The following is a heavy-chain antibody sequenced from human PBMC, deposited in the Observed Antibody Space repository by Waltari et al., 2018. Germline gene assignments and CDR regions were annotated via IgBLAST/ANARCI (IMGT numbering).Heavy chain of an antibody. CDR2: INQDGSKK. V-gene: IGHV3-7*01. Sequence: EVQLVESGGGLVQPGGSRRLSCAASGFTFSSNWMTWVRQAPGKGLEEVANINQDGSKKDYVDSVKGRFTISRDNAKNSLYLQMNSLRAEDTAVYYCAGDKYWGQGTLVTVSS. CDR3: AGDKY. CDR1: GFTFSSNW. J-gene: IGHJ4*02.